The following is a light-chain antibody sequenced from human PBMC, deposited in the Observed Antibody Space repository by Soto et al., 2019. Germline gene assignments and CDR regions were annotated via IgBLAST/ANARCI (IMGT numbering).Light chain of an antibody. V-gene: IGKV3-11*01. CDR1: QSVSSY. CDR3: QQRSNWPIT. Sequence: EIVLTQSPATLSFSPGERATLSSMAIQSVSSYLSWYQQKPGQAPRLLIYDASNRATAIPASFSGSGSGTDFTLTISSLEPEDFAVYYCQQRSNWPITFGPGTQVESK. CDR2: DAS. J-gene: IGKJ3*01.